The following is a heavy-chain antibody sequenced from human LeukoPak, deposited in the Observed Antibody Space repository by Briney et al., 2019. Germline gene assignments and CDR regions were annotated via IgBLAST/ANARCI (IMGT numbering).Heavy chain of an antibody. CDR2: IRSDGSNK. CDR3: ATQFGSGTLANEYDY. D-gene: IGHD3-10*01. V-gene: IGHV3-30*02. J-gene: IGHJ4*02. Sequence: GGSLRLSCAASGFTFSVYGMHWVRQAPGKGLEWVSFIRSDGSNKYYTESVKGRFTVSRDNSNNTLYLQMNSLRVEDTAVYYCATQFGSGTLANEYDYWGQGSLVTVSS. CDR1: GFTFSVYG.